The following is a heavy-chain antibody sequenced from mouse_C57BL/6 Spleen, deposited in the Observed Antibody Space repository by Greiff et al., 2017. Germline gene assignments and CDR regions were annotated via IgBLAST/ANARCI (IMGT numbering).Heavy chain of an antibody. CDR1: GYAFSSSW. Sequence: VKLVESGPELVKPGASVKISCKASGYAFSSSWMNWVKQRPGKGLEWIGRIYPGGGDTNYTGKFKGKATPTADKSSSTAYMQLSSLPSEDSAVYFCARRDDYGSSYGWFADWGQGTLVTVSA. CDR2: IYPGGGDT. CDR3: ARRDDYGSSYGWFAD. J-gene: IGHJ3*01. D-gene: IGHD1-1*01. V-gene: IGHV1-82*01.